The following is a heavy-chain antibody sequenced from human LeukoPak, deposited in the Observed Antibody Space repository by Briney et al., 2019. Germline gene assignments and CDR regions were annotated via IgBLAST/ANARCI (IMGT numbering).Heavy chain of an antibody. J-gene: IGHJ4*02. CDR2: IRYDGSNK. V-gene: IGHV3-30*02. Sequence: PGGSLRLSCAASGFTFSRYGMHWVRQAPGKGLEWVAFIRYDGSNKYYADSVKGRFTISRDNSKNTLYLQMNSLRAEDTAVYYCATGQSGYSYGYVFDYWGKGTLVTVSS. CDR1: GFTFSRYG. CDR3: ATGQSGYSYGYVFDY. D-gene: IGHD5-18*01.